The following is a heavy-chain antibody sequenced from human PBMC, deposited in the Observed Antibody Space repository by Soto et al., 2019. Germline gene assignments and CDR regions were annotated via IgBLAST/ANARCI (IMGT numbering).Heavy chain of an antibody. CDR1: GFTFSSYS. J-gene: IGHJ4*02. V-gene: IGHV3-48*01. Sequence: PGGSLRLSCAASGFTFSSYSMNWVRQAPGKGLEWVSYISSSSSTIYYADSVKGRFTISRDNAKNSLYLQMNSLRAEDTAVYYCARCSGRARIWSGYCPFDYWGQGTLVTVSS. CDR2: ISSSSSTI. CDR3: ARCSGRARIWSGYCPFDY. D-gene: IGHD3-3*01.